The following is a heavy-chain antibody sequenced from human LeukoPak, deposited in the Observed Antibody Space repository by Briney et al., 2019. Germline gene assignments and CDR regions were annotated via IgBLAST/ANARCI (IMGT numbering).Heavy chain of an antibody. V-gene: IGHV3-48*01. CDR3: ARDGGIIIPASPNWFDL. J-gene: IGHJ5*02. D-gene: IGHD2-2*01. CDR1: GFTFSPSS. Sequence: AGGSLRLSCEASGFTFSPSSMNWVRQAPGKGLEWISYISSGSSLIYYADSVKGRFTISRDNAKNSLYLQMNTLRVEDTAVYYCARDGGIIIPASPNWFDLWGQGTLVTVSS. CDR2: ISSGSSLI.